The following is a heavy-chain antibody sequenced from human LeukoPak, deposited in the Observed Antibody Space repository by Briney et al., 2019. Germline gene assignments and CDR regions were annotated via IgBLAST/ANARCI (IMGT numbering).Heavy chain of an antibody. D-gene: IGHD4-17*01. CDR3: AKDLWGYGDYAPDWFDP. CDR1: GFTFDDYA. Sequence: GGSLRLSCAASGFTFDDYAMHWVRQAPGKGLEWVSGISWNSGSIGYADSVKGQFTISRDNAKSSLYLQMNSLRAEDTALYYCAKDLWGYGDYAPDWFDPWGQGTLVTVSS. V-gene: IGHV3-9*01. CDR2: ISWNSGSI. J-gene: IGHJ5*02.